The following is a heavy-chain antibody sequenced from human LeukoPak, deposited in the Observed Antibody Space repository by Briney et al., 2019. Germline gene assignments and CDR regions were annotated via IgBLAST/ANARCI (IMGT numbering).Heavy chain of an antibody. CDR3: ASDGQISGDYYFDC. CDR2: MSGSDGSK. V-gene: IGHV3-21*01. D-gene: IGHD2/OR15-2a*01. J-gene: IGHJ4*02. CDR1: GFSFGAYS. Sequence: KSGGSLRLSCVASGFSFGAYSMNWVRQAPGRGLEWVSSMSGSDGSKHYPAPLKGGFTISSAHAKHLFLLQMTVPTAENTVVYYCASDGQISGDYYFDCWGQGTLVIVSS.